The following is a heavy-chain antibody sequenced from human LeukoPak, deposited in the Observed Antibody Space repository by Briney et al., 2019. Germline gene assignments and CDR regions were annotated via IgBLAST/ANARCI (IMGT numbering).Heavy chain of an antibody. CDR3: ARGGSYYVFYYYYMDV. D-gene: IGHD1-26*01. V-gene: IGHV4-4*07. CDR1: GGSISSYY. CDR2: IYASGST. Sequence: SETLSLTCTVSGGSISSYYWSWIRQPAGKGLEWIGRIYASGSTNYNPSLKSRVTISVDTSKNQFSLKLSSVTAADTAVYYCARGGSYYVFYYYYMDVWGKGTTVTVSS. J-gene: IGHJ6*03.